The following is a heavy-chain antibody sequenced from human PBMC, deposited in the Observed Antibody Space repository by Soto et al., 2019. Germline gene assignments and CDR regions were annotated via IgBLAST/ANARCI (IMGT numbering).Heavy chain of an antibody. Sequence: ASVKVSCKASGYTFSSYTIHSVRQAPGQRLEWMGWINPDNGNTKYSQRFQGRVSITRDISASIAYMELSSLRSEDTAVYYCARRSSSGWTWFDYWGQGTLATV. D-gene: IGHD6-19*01. V-gene: IGHV1-3*01. CDR3: ARRSSSGWTWFDY. CDR2: INPDNGNT. CDR1: GYTFSSYT. J-gene: IGHJ4*01.